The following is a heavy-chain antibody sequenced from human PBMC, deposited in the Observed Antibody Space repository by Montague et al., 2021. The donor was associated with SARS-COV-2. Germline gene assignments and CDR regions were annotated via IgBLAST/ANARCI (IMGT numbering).Heavy chain of an antibody. CDR1: FYSFSRNGVA. D-gene: IGHD1-26*01. CDR3: ARDGDGWEVPFDF. CDR2: TYYTSRWHN. J-gene: IGHJ4*01. V-gene: IGHV6-1*01. Sequence: FSLSFYSFSRNGVAWTWIRQSPSRGLEYLGRTYYTSRWHNDQAPSVKGRLTVNPDTSKNQFSLHLNSVTPEDTAVYYCARDGDGWEVPFDFWSQGTLVTVSS.